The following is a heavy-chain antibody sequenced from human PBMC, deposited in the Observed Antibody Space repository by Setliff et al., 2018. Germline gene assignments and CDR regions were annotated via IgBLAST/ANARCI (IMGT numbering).Heavy chain of an antibody. Sequence: PGGSLRLSCAASGFTFSSYSMNWVRQAPGKGREWVSSISSSSSYITYADSLKGRFTISRDNAKHSLYLQMNSLRAEDTAVYYCARGGPLFDYWGQGTLVTVSS. CDR3: ARGGPLFDY. V-gene: IGHV3-21*01. CDR1: GFTFSSYS. J-gene: IGHJ4*02. CDR2: ISSSSSYI. D-gene: IGHD3-16*01.